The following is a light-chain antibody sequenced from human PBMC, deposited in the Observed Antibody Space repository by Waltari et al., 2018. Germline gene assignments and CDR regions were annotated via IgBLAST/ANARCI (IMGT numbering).Light chain of an antibody. V-gene: IGLV2-14*03. CDR3: ASYTSAMTRI. Sequence: QSALTQPASLSGSPGQSITISCTGTSSDVGRYDYVSWYQQHPGTAPKLLIYDVNNRHSGVSDRFSGSKSDNTASLTISGLQAGDEADYYCASYTSAMTRIFGGGTKVTV. CDR2: DVN. J-gene: IGLJ2*01. CDR1: SSDVGRYDY.